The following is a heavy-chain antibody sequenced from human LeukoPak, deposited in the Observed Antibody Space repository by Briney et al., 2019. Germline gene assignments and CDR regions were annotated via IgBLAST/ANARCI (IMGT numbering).Heavy chain of an antibody. V-gene: IGHV3-23*01. Sequence: GGSLRLSCAASGFTFSNYAMSWVRQAPGKGLEWVSAISGGGRTTYYAASVKGRFTISRDNSKNTLYLQMNSLRAEDTAVYYCAKGRSESYYLYFGYWGQGTLVTVSS. J-gene: IGHJ4*02. D-gene: IGHD3-10*01. CDR3: AKGRSESYYLYFGY. CDR2: ISGGGRTT. CDR1: GFTFSNYA.